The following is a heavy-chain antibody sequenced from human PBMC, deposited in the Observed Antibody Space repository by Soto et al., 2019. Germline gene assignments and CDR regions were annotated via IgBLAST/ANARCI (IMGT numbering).Heavy chain of an antibody. V-gene: IGHV1-3*01. CDR2: INPANGTT. J-gene: IGHJ4*02. CDR1: GYTITSNA. Sequence: SKNVYCKTAGYTITSNAMHWVRKAPGKRHEWLRRINPANGTTKSSQRYERSEAITRDTTSSTAYMELSSLRSEYTAVYYCARDFSMVVVAPGYWGQGTLVTVSS. CDR3: ARDFSMVVVAPGY. D-gene: IGHD3-22*01.